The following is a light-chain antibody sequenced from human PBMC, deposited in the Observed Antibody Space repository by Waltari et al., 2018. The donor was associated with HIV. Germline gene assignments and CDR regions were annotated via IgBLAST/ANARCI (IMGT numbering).Light chain of an antibody. CDR2: DVF. V-gene: IGLV2-14*03. CDR3: SSYTTTNTII. CDR1: SSDIGAYEY. J-gene: IGLJ2*01. Sequence: QSALTQPASVSGSPGQSITISCTGTSSDIGAYEYVSWYRQHPDKAPQLLIYDVFDRPSGVSHRFSGSKSGNPASLTISGLQAEDEAGYSCSSYTTTNTIIFGGGTKLTVL.